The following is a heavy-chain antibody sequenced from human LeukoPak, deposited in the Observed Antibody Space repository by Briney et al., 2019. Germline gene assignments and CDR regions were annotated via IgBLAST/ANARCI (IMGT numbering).Heavy chain of an antibody. CDR2: ISWNSGSI. J-gene: IGHJ2*01. CDR1: GFTFDDYA. CDR3: AKDMDYYGSRVFNWYFDL. V-gene: IGHV3-9*01. D-gene: IGHD3-10*01. Sequence: GGSLRLSCAASGFTFDDYAMHWVRQAPGKGLEWVSGISWNSGSIGYADSVKGRFPISRDNAKNSLYAKMKSLRAEDTALYYCAKDMDYYGSRVFNWYFDLWGRGTLVTVSS.